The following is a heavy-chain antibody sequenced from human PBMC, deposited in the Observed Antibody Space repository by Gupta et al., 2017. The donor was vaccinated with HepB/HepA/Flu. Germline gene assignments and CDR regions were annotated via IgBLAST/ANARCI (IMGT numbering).Heavy chain of an antibody. CDR2: IYYSGST. CDR3: ARQAVAGPLRYYHYYYMDV. CDR1: GGVLSSSSYY. D-gene: IGHD6-19*01. Sequence: QLQLQESGPGLVKPSETLSLTCTVPGGVLSSSSYYWGWIRQPPGKGLEWIGSIYYSGSTYYNPSLKSRVIISVDTSKNQFSLKLRSVTAADTAVYDCARQAVAGPLRYYHYYYMDVWGKGTTVTVSS. J-gene: IGHJ6*03. V-gene: IGHV4-39*01.